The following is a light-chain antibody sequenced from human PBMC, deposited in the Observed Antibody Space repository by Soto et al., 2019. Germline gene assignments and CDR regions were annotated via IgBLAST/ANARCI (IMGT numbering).Light chain of an antibody. CDR1: QSVQFNY. CDR2: GAS. Sequence: ELVFTQSPGTLSLSPGERATLSGRASQSVQFNYVAWYQQKPGQAPRLLIYGASSRATGIPDRFSGSGSGMDFTLTISSLAPEDFAVYYCQQSGDSQWTFGQGTKVDIK. V-gene: IGKV3-20*01. CDR3: QQSGDSQWT. J-gene: IGKJ1*01.